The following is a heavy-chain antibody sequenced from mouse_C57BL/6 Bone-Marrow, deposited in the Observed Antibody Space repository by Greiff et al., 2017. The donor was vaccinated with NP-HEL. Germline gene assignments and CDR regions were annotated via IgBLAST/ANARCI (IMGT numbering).Heavy chain of an antibody. Sequence: EVQLVESGGDLVKPGGSLKLSCAASGFTFSSYGMSWVRQTPDKRLEWVATISSGGSYTYYPDSVKGRFTISRDNAKNTLYLQMSSLKSEDTAMYYCARIYYYGSGGFAYWGQGTLVTVSA. J-gene: IGHJ3*01. D-gene: IGHD1-1*01. V-gene: IGHV5-6*01. CDR2: ISSGGSYT. CDR3: ARIYYYGSGGFAY. CDR1: GFTFSSYG.